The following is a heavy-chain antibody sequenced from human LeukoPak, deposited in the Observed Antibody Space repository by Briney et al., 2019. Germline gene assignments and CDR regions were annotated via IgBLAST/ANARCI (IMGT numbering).Heavy chain of an antibody. CDR1: GFTVSNNY. V-gene: IGHV3-53*01. D-gene: IGHD4-17*01. Sequence: PGGSLRLSCAASGFTVSNNYMSGVRQAPGKGLEWVVVIYSGGSTYYADSVKGRFTISRHNSKNTLYLQMNSLRAEDTAVYYCARSTTVTPEGWGQGTLVTVSS. CDR3: ARSTTVTPEG. CDR2: IYSGGST. J-gene: IGHJ4*02.